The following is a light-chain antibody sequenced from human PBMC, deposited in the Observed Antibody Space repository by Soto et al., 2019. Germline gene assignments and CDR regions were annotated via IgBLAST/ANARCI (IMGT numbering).Light chain of an antibody. CDR2: GAS. CDR1: QTIRSNY. Sequence: ETVLTQSPATLSLSPGERATLSCRASQTIRSNYLAWYRQTPGPAPRLLIYGASKRATGIADRFSGSGSGTDFTLIISRLEPEDFALYYCQQYGSSPWTFGQGTKVEIK. CDR3: QQYGSSPWT. J-gene: IGKJ1*01. V-gene: IGKV3-20*01.